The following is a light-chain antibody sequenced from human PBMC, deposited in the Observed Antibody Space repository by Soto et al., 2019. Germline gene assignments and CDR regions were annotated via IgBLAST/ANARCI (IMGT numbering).Light chain of an antibody. Sequence: DIHMTQSPSTLSASVGDRVTITCRASQSIRIWLAWYQQKPGKAPNLLIYKKSSLDTGVPSRFSGSGSGTEFTLNISSLQPDDFATYYCQHWIEYSWTFGQGTKVEVK. J-gene: IGKJ1*01. CDR2: KKS. CDR1: QSIRIW. V-gene: IGKV1-5*03. CDR3: QHWIEYSWT.